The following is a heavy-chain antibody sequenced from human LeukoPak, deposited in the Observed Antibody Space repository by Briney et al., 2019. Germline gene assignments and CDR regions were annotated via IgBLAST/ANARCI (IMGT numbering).Heavy chain of an antibody. D-gene: IGHD3-10*01. Sequence: KPSETLSLTCTVSGGSISSYYWSWIRQPPGKGLEWIGYIYYSGSTNYNPSLKSRVTISVDTSKNQFSLKLSSVTAADTAVYYCARDRITMVRGRYYYYYYGMDVWGQGTTVTVSS. V-gene: IGHV4-59*12. J-gene: IGHJ6*02. CDR2: IYYSGST. CDR1: GGSISSYY. CDR3: ARDRITMVRGRYYYYYYGMDV.